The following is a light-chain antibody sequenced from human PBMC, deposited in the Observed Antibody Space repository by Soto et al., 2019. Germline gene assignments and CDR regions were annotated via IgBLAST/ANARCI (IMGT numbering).Light chain of an antibody. CDR1: QSISGW. Sequence: DIQMTQSPSTLSASVGDRVTSTCRASQSISGWLAWYQQKPGKAPNLLISDASSLESGVPSSFSGSGSGTEFTLTISGLQPDDFATYYCQQYSSYSSFGQGTKLEIK. CDR3: QQYSSYSS. CDR2: DAS. V-gene: IGKV1-5*01. J-gene: IGKJ2*01.